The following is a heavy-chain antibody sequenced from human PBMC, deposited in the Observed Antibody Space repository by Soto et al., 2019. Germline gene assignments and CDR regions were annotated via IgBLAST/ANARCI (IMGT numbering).Heavy chain of an antibody. D-gene: IGHD5-12*01. J-gene: IGHJ2*01. CDR2: IYHSGST. Sequence: PSETLSLTCTVSGGSISSGDYYWSWIRQPPGKGLEWIGYIYHSGSTYYNPSLKSRATISVDTSKNQFSLKLSSVTAADTAVYYCARDAFSGDGYNYRRYFDLWGRGTLVTVSS. V-gene: IGHV4-30-4*01. CDR3: ARDAFSGDGYNYRRYFDL. CDR1: GGSISSGDYY.